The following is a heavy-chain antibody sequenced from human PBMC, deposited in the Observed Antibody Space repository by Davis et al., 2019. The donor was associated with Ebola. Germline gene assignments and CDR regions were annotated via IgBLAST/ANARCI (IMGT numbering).Heavy chain of an antibody. D-gene: IGHD1-26*01. J-gene: IGHJ3*02. CDR2: LGTSADT. Sequence: GESLKISCAASGYVFSSYVMGWVRRAPGKGLEWVSTLGTSADTYYADSVKGRFTISRDNSKNTLYLQMNGLRVEDTAIYFCVKDTSNIWFDIWGQGTMVTVSS. CDR3: VKDTSNIWFDI. V-gene: IGHV3-23*01. CDR1: GYVFSSYV.